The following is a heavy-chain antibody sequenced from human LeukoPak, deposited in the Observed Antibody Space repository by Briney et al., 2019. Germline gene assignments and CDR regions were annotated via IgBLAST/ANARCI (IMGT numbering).Heavy chain of an antibody. CDR2: IDYDSSHI. Sequence: GGSLRLSCVASGVTFSNSAMRWVRQVPGKGLEWVSSIDYDSSHIYYAASVRGRFTISRDNARNSVYLQMNSLRVEDTAVYYCARDPLRYLRVGHYDYWGQGTLVAVSS. D-gene: IGHD3-9*01. J-gene: IGHJ4*02. CDR3: ARDPLRYLRVGHYDY. CDR1: GVTFSNSA. V-gene: IGHV3-21*01.